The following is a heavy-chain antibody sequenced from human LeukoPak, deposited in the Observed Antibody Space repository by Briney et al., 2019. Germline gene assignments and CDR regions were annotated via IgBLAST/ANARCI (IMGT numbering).Heavy chain of an antibody. J-gene: IGHJ4*02. CDR1: GFTFSTYA. CDR2: ISDRGIST. Sequence: GGSLRLSCAASGFTFSTYAVSLVRQAPGKGLEWVSGISDRGISTYYADSVKGRFTISRDNSKNTLYLQMNSLRAEDTAVYYCATDRTLGYWGQGTLVTVSS. CDR3: ATDRTLGY. D-gene: IGHD3-16*01. V-gene: IGHV3-23*01.